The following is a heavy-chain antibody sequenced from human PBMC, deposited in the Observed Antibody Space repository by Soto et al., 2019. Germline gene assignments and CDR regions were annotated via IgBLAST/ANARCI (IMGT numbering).Heavy chain of an antibody. Sequence: GGSLRLSCAASGFTFSNAWMNWVRQAPGKGLEWVGRIKTKSDGATTDYAAPVKGRFTISRDDSRNTLYLQMNSLKAEDTAVYYCTALTGTTMALDYWGQGTLVTVS. D-gene: IGHD1-7*01. CDR1: GFTFSNAW. V-gene: IGHV3-15*01. J-gene: IGHJ4*02. CDR2: IKTKSDGATT. CDR3: TALTGTTMALDY.